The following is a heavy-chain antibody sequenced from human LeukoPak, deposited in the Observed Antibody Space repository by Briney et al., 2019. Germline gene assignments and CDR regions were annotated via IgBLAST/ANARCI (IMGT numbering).Heavy chain of an antibody. CDR1: GFTFSSYG. D-gene: IGHD3-10*01. CDR2: ISYDGSNK. CDR3: AKDLYVSGSYGIDY. Sequence: GGSLRLSCAASGFTFSSYGMHWVRQAPGKGLEWVAVISYDGSNKYYADSVKGRFTISRENSKNTLYLQMNSLRAEDTAVYYCAKDLYVSGSYGIDYWGQGTLVTVSS. J-gene: IGHJ4*02. V-gene: IGHV3-30*18.